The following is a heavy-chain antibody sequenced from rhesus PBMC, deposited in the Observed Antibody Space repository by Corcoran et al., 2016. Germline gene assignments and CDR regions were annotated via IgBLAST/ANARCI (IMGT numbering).Heavy chain of an antibody. Sequence: QVTLKESGPALVKPTQTLTLTCTFSGFSLSSIGLGVGWIRQPPGKALEWLATIYWDDDKYYSTTLKSRLTISNDTSKHQVVLRMTNMDPVDTATYYCARVPGYEDDYGYYDGNWYFDLWGPGTPITISS. V-gene: IGHV2S1*01. J-gene: IGHJ2*01. D-gene: IGHD3-9*01. CDR1: GFSLSSIGLG. CDR2: IYWDDDK. CDR3: ARVPGYEDDYGYYDGNWYFDL.